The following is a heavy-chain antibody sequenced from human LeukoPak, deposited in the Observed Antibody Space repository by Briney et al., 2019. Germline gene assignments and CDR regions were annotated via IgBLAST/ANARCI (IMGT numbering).Heavy chain of an antibody. CDR3: ARDAYDSSGYLFDY. CDR2: IGVLDGII. V-gene: IGHV3-23*01. D-gene: IGHD3-22*01. J-gene: IGHJ4*02. Sequence: GGSLRLSFVASGFTFGNSALTWVRQTPGKGLEWVSSIGVLDGIINYADSVKGRFTISRDNSKNTPYLQMNSLRAEDTAVYYCARDAYDSSGYLFDYWGQGTLVTVSS. CDR1: GFTFGNSA.